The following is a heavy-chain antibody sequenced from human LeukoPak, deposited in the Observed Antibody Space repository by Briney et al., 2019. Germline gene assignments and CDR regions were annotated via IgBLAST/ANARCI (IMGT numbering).Heavy chain of an antibody. V-gene: IGHV1-8*01. D-gene: IGHD2-21*02. Sequence: ASVKVSCKASGYTFTSYDINWVRQATGQGLEWMGWMNPNSGNTGYAQKFQGRVTMTRDTSTNTVYMELSSLRSEDTAVYYCARGGLAYCGGDCYYYYYMDVWGKGTTVTISS. CDR3: ARGGLAYCGGDCYYYYYMDV. CDR1: GYTFTSYD. CDR2: MNPNSGNT. J-gene: IGHJ6*03.